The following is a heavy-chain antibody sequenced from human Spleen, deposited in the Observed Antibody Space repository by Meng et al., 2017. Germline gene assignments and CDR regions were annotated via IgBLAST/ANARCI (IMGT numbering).Heavy chain of an antibody. Sequence: VELVESGGGLVKPGGSLRLSCAASGFTFGDYYMSWIRQAPGKGLEWVSYISSSGSPIYYPDSVKGRFTISRDNAKNSLFLQMNSLRAEDTAVYYCARETYSGTYDYWGQGTLVTVSS. CDR3: ARETYSGTYDY. CDR1: GFTFGDYY. D-gene: IGHD1-26*01. CDR2: ISSSGSPI. V-gene: IGHV3-11*04. J-gene: IGHJ4*02.